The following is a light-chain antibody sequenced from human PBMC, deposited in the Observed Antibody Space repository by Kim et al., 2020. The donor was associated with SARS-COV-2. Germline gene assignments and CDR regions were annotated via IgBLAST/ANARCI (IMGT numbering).Light chain of an antibody. V-gene: IGKV3-20*01. Sequence: SPGERATRSCRASQNVSSSYLAWYQQKPGQTPRLLFYGASTRATGIPDRFSGSGSGTDFTLTISRLEPEDLAVYFCQQYGSSPLTFGPGTKVDIK. CDR1: QNVSSSY. CDR3: QQYGSSPLT. J-gene: IGKJ3*01. CDR2: GAS.